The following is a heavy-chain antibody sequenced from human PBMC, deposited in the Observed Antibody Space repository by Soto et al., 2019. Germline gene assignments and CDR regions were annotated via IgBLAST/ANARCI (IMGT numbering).Heavy chain of an antibody. V-gene: IGHV3-23*01. CDR3: AKDGIRKDDY. Sequence: DVHLLESGGGLIQPGGSLRLSCSASGFSISDYAMSWVRQAPGRGLEWVSSISDSGSKTFYADSVKGRFAISRDTSKNTVYMQMNNLRAEDTALYYCAKDGIRKDDYWGQGTVVTVSS. J-gene: IGHJ4*02. CDR1: GFSISDYA. CDR2: ISDSGSKT.